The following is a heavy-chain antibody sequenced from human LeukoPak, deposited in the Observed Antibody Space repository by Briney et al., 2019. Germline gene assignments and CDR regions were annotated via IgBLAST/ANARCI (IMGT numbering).Heavy chain of an antibody. CDR2: IYTSGST. Sequence: SETPSLTCTVSGGSISSYYWSWIRQPAGKGLEWIGRIYTSGSTNYNPSLKSRVTMSVDTSKNQFSLKLSSVTAADTAVYYCARDQTPGDWFDPWGQGTLVTVSS. D-gene: IGHD7-27*01. J-gene: IGHJ5*02. V-gene: IGHV4-4*07. CDR3: ARDQTPGDWFDP. CDR1: GGSISSYY.